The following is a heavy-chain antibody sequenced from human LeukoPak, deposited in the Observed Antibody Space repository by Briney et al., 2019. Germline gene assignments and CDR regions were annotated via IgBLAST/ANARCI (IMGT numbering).Heavy chain of an antibody. Sequence: GGSLRLSCSSSGFPFNEYIMHWVRQTPDRGLEWVSLLWYDGTKTYSADSVKGRFTISRDNSKNSLYLQMSSLRAEDTAVYYCARDSSEVGAYYFDYWGQGTLVTVSS. CDR2: LWYDGTKT. CDR1: GFPFNEYI. D-gene: IGHD6-6*01. J-gene: IGHJ4*02. V-gene: IGHV3-30*02. CDR3: ARDSSEVGAYYFDY.